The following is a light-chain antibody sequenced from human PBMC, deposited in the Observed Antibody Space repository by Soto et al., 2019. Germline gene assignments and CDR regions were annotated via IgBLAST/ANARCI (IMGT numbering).Light chain of an antibody. CDR1: QSIGIH. V-gene: IGKV3-15*01. Sequence: EIVMTQSPATLSVSPGERATLSCRASQSIGIHLAWYQQKPGQAPSLLIYGGSTRATGVPARFSGSGSGTDFTLTISSLQSADFAVYSCPQYNDGPRTFGQGTKLDIK. J-gene: IGKJ1*01. CDR3: PQYNDGPRT. CDR2: GGS.